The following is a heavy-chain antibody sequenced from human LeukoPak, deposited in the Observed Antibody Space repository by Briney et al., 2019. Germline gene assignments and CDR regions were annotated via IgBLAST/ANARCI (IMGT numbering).Heavy chain of an antibody. D-gene: IGHD3-16*02. CDR2: INHSGST. CDR3: ARGIIDWSSTKYYFDY. CDR1: GGSFSGYY. Sequence: PSESLSLTCAVYGGSFSGYYWSWIRQPPGKGLEWMGEINHSGSTNYNPSLKSRATISVGTSKYQFSLMLRSVTAADTAVYYWARGIIDWSSTKYYFDYWGERTLVTVSS. J-gene: IGHJ4*02. V-gene: IGHV4-34*01.